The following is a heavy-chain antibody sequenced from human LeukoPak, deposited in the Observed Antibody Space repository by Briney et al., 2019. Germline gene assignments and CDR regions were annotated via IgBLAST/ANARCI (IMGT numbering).Heavy chain of an antibody. CDR1: GFTFSSYA. CDR2: ISGSGGST. V-gene: IGHV3-23*01. CDR3: AKAGGYCSSTSCPNWFDP. Sequence: GGSLRLSCAASGFTFSSYAMSWVRQAPGKGLEWVSAISGSGGSTYYADSVKGRFTISRDNSKNTLYLQMNSLRAEDTAVYYCAKAGGYCSSTSCPNWFDPWGQGTLVTVSS. D-gene: IGHD2-2*01. J-gene: IGHJ5*02.